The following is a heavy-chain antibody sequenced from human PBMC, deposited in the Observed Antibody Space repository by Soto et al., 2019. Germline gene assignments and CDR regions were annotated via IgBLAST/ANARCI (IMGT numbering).Heavy chain of an antibody. CDR2: ITHWGST. D-gene: IGHD2-2*01. CDR3: ARGGGTKYFEP. Sequence: QVQLQQWGAGLLKPSETLSLTCAVYGGSFNNYFWSWIRQPPGKGLEWIGEITHWGSTNYNPSLKSRLTISIGMSKNHFSLNLSSGTAADTAVYYCARGGGTKYFEPWGQGTLVTVSS. V-gene: IGHV4-34*01. J-gene: IGHJ5*02. CDR1: GGSFNNYF.